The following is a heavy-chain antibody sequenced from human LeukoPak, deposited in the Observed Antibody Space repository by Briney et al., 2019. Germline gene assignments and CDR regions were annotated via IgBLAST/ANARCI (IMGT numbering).Heavy chain of an antibody. Sequence: GGSLRLSCAASGFIFTSYSMNWVRQAPGKGLEWVSSIRSSSSYIYFANSVRGRFTISRDNAKNSLYLQMNSLRAEDTAVYYCAKDSPSRTATTEVPVDYWGQGTLVTVSS. J-gene: IGHJ4*02. CDR3: AKDSPSRTATTEVPVDY. V-gene: IGHV3-21*01. CDR2: IRSSSSYI. CDR1: GFIFTSYS. D-gene: IGHD1/OR15-1a*01.